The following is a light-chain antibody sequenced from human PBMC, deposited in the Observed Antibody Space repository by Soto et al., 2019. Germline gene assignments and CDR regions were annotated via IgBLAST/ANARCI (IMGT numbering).Light chain of an antibody. CDR2: DDS. V-gene: IGLV3-21*02. J-gene: IGLJ2*01. Sequence: SYELTQPPSVSVAPGQTARITCGGNNIGVKSVHWYQQKPGQAPVLVVYDDSARPSGIPARFSGSNSGNTATLTVSRVEGEDEADYYCHVWDSGSDQGIFGGGTKLTVL. CDR1: NIGVKS. CDR3: HVWDSGSDQGI.